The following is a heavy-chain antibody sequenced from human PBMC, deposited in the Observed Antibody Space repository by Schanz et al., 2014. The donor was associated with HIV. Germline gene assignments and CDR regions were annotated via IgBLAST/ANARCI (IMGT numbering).Heavy chain of an antibody. V-gene: IGHV3-30*18. CDR2: ISYDGRNK. CDR1: GFTFSTYG. CDR3: AKDRNYYDDRYIGKGNYYYYYGMDV. J-gene: IGHJ6*02. D-gene: IGHD3-22*01. Sequence: QVQLVESGGGVAQPGRSLRLSCAASGFTFSTYGMHWVRQAPGKGLEWVAVISYDGRNKYYADSVKGRFTISRDNSKNTLYLQLNSLRAEDRAVYYCAKDRNYYDDRYIGKGNYYYYYGMDVWGQGTTVTVSS.